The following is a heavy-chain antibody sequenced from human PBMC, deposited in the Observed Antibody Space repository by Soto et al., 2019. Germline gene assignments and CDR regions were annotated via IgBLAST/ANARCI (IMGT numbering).Heavy chain of an antibody. D-gene: IGHD6-13*01. J-gene: IGHJ4*02. CDR1: GFTFSSYA. CDR3: AKYSTSWRGGQFDY. V-gene: IGHV3-23*01. CDR2: VSSSGGST. Sequence: EVQLLESGGGLVQPGGSLRLSCAASGFTFSSYAMSWVPQAPGKGLGWVLAVSSSGGSTYYADSVKGRFTISRDNSKNTLYLQINSLRAEDTAVYYCAKYSTSWRGGQFDYWGQGTLVTVSS.